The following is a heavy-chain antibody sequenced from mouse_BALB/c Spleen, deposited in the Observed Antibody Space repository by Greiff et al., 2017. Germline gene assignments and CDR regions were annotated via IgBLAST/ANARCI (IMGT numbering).Heavy chain of an antibody. J-gene: IGHJ2*01. Sequence: ESGPGLVKPSQSLSLTCSVTGYSITSGYYWNWIRQFPGNKLEWMGYISYDGSNNYNPSLKNRISITRDTSKNQFFLKLNSVTTEDTATYYCARLYYYGSPYYFDYWGQGTTLTVSS. CDR2: ISYDGSN. V-gene: IGHV3-6*02. D-gene: IGHD1-1*01. CDR3: ARLYYYGSPYYFDY. CDR1: GYSITSGYY.